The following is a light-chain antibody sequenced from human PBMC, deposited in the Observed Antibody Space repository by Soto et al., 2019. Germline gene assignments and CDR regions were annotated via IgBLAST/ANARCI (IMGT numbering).Light chain of an antibody. V-gene: IGKV3-20*01. CDR1: QSVSSSY. CDR2: GAS. CDR3: QQFGSSPGT. Sequence: EIVLTQSPGTLSLSPGERATLSYRASQSVSSSYLAWYQQKPGQAPRLLIYGASSRATGIPDRFSGSGSGRDFTLTISRLEPEDFAVYYCQQFGSSPGTFGQGTKLEIK. J-gene: IGKJ2*01.